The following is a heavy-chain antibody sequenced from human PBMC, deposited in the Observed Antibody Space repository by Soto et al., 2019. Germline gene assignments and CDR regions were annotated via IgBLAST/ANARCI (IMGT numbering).Heavy chain of an antibody. V-gene: IGHV4-31*03. CDR1: GGSISSGGYY. J-gene: IGHJ3*02. CDR2: IYYSGST. Sequence: SETLSLTCTVSGGSISSGGYYWSWIRQHPGKGLEWIGYIYYSGSTYYNPSLKSRVTISVDTSKNQFSLKLSSVTAADTAVYYCAIPGTGGNYDSSGYGAFESWGQGTMVTVSS. D-gene: IGHD3-22*01. CDR3: AIPGTGGNYDSSGYGAFES.